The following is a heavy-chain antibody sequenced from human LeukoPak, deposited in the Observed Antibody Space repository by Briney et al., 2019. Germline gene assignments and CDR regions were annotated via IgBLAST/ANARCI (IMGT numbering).Heavy chain of an antibody. CDR2: IYYSGST. J-gene: IGHJ4*02. CDR3: ARARSIAVAGPYFDY. CDR1: GGSVSSGSYY. D-gene: IGHD6-19*01. V-gene: IGHV4-61*01. Sequence: PSETLSLTCTVSGGSVSSGSYYWSWIRQPPGKGLEWIGYIYYSGSTNYNPSPKSRVTISVDTSKNQFSLKLSSVTAADTAVYYCARARSIAVAGPYFDYWGQGTLVTVSS.